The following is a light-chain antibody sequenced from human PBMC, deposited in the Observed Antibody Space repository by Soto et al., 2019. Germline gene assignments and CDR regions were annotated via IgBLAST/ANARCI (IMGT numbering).Light chain of an antibody. V-gene: IGKV3-15*01. CDR2: GAS. J-gene: IGKJ4*01. CDR1: QRVNSN. Sequence: ERIMTESPGSLQASPGKKSNLFCXASQRVNSNLAWYQQKPGQAPRLLIYGASTRATYIPARFSGSGSGTDFTLSISSLQSEDFAVYYCQQYNNWPRSFGGGTKVDI. CDR3: QQYNNWPRS.